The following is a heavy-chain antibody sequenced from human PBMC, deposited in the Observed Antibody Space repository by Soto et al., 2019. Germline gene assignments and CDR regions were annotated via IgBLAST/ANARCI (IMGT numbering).Heavy chain of an antibody. D-gene: IGHD3-3*01. CDR1: GYSFTSYW. J-gene: IGHJ6*02. Sequence: GESLKISCKGSGYSFTSYWMGWVRQMPGKGLEWMGIIYPGDSDTRYSPSFQGQVTISADKSISTAYLQWSSLKASDTAMYYCARGGGYDFWSGYYNYYYGMDVWGQGTPVTVYS. CDR3: ARGGGYDFWSGYYNYYYGMDV. V-gene: IGHV5-51*01. CDR2: IYPGDSDT.